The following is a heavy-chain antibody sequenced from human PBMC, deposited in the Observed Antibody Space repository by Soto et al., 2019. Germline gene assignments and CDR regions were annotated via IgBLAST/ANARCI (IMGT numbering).Heavy chain of an antibody. D-gene: IGHD7-27*01. V-gene: IGHV4-4*07. J-gene: IGHJ4*02. CDR3: ARAPGDLVYYFDY. Sequence: SETLSLTCSVSGASISSFNWNWVRQPAGKGPEWVGRLNIAGTINYNPSLKSRITMSMDTSKNQISLHLRSVTAADTAVYHCARAPGDLVYYFDYWGQGTLVTVSS. CDR2: LNIAGTI. CDR1: GASISSFN.